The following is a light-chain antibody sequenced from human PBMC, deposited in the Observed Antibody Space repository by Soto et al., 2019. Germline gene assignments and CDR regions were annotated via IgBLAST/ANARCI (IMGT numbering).Light chain of an antibody. Sequence: DIQMTQSPSTLSASVGDRVTITCRASQSISSWLAWYQQKPGKAPKLLIYDASSLESGVPSRFSGSGSGTKFPFTISSLQPDDFSTYLCQQFNSYSPGAFGQGTKVEIK. CDR2: DAS. CDR3: QQFNSYSPGA. J-gene: IGKJ1*01. V-gene: IGKV1-5*01. CDR1: QSISSW.